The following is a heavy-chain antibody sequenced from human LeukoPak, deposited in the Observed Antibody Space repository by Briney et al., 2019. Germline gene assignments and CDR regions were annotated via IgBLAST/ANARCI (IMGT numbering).Heavy chain of an antibody. CDR2: IHHGGAS. Sequence: SETLSLTCAVSGDSITSHSWRSWVRPPPGKGLEWIGKIHHGGASNYDPSLESRVTISVDKSKNRFSLNLRSVTAADTATYYCASHVTVLGTRGFDFWGRGTLVTVSS. CDR3: ASHVTVLGTRGFDF. V-gene: IGHV4-4*02. J-gene: IGHJ4*02. D-gene: IGHD6-19*01. CDR1: GDSITSHSW.